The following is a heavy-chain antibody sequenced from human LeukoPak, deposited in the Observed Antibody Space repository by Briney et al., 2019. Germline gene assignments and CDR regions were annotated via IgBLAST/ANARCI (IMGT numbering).Heavy chain of an antibody. J-gene: IGHJ5*02. CDR3: ARDLVVVPALNP. CDR1: GFTFSSYS. D-gene: IGHD2-2*01. CDR2: ISSSSSYI. V-gene: IGHV3-21*01. Sequence: PGGSLRLSCAASGFTFSSYSMNWFRQAPGKGLEWVSSISSSSSYIYYADSVKGRFTISRDNAKNSLYLQMNSLRAEDTAVYYCARDLVVVPALNPWGQGTLVTVSS.